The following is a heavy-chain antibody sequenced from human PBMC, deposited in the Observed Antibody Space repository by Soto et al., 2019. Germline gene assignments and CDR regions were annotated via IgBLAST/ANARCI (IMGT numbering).Heavy chain of an antibody. Sequence: GGSLRLSCAASGFTFSSYGMHWVRQAPGKGLEWVAVISYDGSNKYYADSVKGRFTISRDNSKNTLYLQMNSLRAEDTAVYYCAKDSGYYSSGWYREEIYFDYWGQGTLVTVSS. CDR3: AKDSGYYSSGWYREEIYFDY. D-gene: IGHD6-19*01. CDR1: GFTFSSYG. CDR2: ISYDGSNK. V-gene: IGHV3-30*18. J-gene: IGHJ4*02.